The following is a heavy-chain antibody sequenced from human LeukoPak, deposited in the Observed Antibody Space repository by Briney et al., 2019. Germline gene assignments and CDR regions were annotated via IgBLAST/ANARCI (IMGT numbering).Heavy chain of an antibody. Sequence: SVKVSRKAAGYTFSGYQIHWVRPAPGQGLGWMGWINPNSGDSKYAQKPQGRVSMTSDTSTSTVYLELSRLSFDEAAVYSWSRGAVPGTYRYMYWGQATLATAPS. CDR2: INPNSGDS. CDR1: GYTFSGYQ. V-gene: IGHV1-2*02. CDR3: SRGAVPGTYRYMY. J-gene: IGHJ4*02. D-gene: IGHD3-16*02.